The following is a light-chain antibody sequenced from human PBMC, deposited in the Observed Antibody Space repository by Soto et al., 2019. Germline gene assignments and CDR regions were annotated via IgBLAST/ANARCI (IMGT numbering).Light chain of an antibody. J-gene: IGKJ1*01. CDR3: LQDYIYPRT. V-gene: IGKV1-6*01. Sequence: AIQMTQSPSSLSASVGDRVTITCRASQVIRNDLGWYQQKPGKAPKLLIFAVSNLQTGVPSRFSGSASGTDFTLTISSLQPEDFATYYCLQDYIYPRTFGQGTKVEIK. CDR2: AVS. CDR1: QVIRND.